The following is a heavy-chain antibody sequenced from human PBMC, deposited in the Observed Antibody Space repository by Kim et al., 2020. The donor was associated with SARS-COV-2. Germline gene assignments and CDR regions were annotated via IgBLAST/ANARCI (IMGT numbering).Heavy chain of an antibody. Sequence: SVKVSCKASGGTFSSYAISWVRQAPGQGLEWMGGIIPIFGTANYAQKFQGRVTITADESTSTAYMELSSLRSEDTAVYYCVRARDPSYYDSSGYVNWFDPWGQGTLVTVSS. V-gene: IGHV1-69*13. CDR3: VRARDPSYYDSSGYVNWFDP. CDR1: GGTFSSYA. J-gene: IGHJ5*02. D-gene: IGHD3-22*01. CDR2: IIPIFGTA.